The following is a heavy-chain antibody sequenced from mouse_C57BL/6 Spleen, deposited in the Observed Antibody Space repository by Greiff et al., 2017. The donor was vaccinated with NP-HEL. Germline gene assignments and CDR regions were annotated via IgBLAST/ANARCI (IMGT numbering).Heavy chain of an antibody. V-gene: IGHV1-64*01. Sequence: VQLQQSGAELVKPGASVKLSCKASGYTFTSYWMHWVKQRPGQGLEWIGMIHPNSGSTNYNEKFKSKATLTVDKSSSTAYMQLSSLTSEDSAVYYCARGGYSYYYAMDYWCQGTSVTVSS. D-gene: IGHD2-12*01. CDR1: GYTFTSYW. J-gene: IGHJ4*01. CDR3: ARGGYSYYYAMDY. CDR2: IHPNSGST.